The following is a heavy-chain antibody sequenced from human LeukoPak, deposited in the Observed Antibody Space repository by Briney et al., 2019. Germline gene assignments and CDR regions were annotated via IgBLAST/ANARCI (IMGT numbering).Heavy chain of an antibody. D-gene: IGHD3-10*01. J-gene: IGHJ6*02. CDR3: AREERSYGSGSYYGMDV. Sequence: GGSLRLSCAASGFRFSNFAMSWVRQAPGKGLEWVSLIIGSSGDTLYADSVKGRFTISRDNSKNTLYLQMNSLRAEDAAVYYCAREERSYGSGSYYGMDVWGQGTTVTVSS. CDR1: GFRFSNFA. V-gene: IGHV3-23*01. CDR2: IIGSSGDT.